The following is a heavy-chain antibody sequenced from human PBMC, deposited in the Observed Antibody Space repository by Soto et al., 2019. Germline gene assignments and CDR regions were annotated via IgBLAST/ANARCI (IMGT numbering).Heavy chain of an antibody. CDR3: ARCATPVEPILASTIDY. V-gene: IGHV3-30-3*01. J-gene: IGHJ4*02. CDR2: ISYDGSNK. Sequence: GGSLRLSCAASGFTFSSYAMHWVRQAPGKGLEWVAVISYDGSNKYYADSVKGRFTISRDNSKNTLYLQINSLRAEDTAVYYCARCATPVEPILASTIDYWGQGTLVTVSS. CDR1: GFTFSSYA.